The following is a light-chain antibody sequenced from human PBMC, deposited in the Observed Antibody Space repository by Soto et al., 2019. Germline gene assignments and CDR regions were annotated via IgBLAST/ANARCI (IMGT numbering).Light chain of an antibody. CDR3: CSYVGNSAWV. CDR2: GGS. V-gene: IGLV2-23*01. CDR1: SSDVGSYNL. J-gene: IGLJ1*01. Sequence: QSALTQPASVSGSPGQSITISCTGTSSDVGSYNLVSWYQQHPGKAPKLLIYGGSKRPSGVSNRFSESKSGNTASLTISGLQAEDEADYYCCSYVGNSAWVFGSGTKLTVL.